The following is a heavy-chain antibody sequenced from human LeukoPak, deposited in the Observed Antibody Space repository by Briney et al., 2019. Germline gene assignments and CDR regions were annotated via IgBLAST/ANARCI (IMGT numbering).Heavy chain of an antibody. V-gene: IGHV1-69*01. D-gene: IGHD4-17*01. CDR2: FIPIFGTA. J-gene: IGHJ4*02. CDR1: GGTFSSYA. CDR3: TRSYGDYWYYFDY. Sequence: SVKVSCKASGGTFSSYAISWVRQAPGQGLEWMGGFIPIFGTANYAQKFQGRVTITADESTSTAYMELSSLRSEDTAVYYCTRSYGDYWYYFDYWGQGTLVTISS.